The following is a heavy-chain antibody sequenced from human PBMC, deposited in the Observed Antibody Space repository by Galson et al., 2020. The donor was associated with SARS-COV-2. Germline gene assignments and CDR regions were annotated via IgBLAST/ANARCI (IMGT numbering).Heavy chain of an antibody. CDR1: GGSFSGYY. CDR2: IDHGGDT. V-gene: IGHV4-34*01. J-gene: IGHJ4*02. Sequence: SETLSLTCTVYGGSFSGYYWNWIRQPPGKGLEWIGEIDHGGDTSYNPSPKSRVTISPDTSKNKFSLQLRSVTAADTAVYYCARRWWLRGVDYWGQGSLGAV. CDR3: ARRWWLRGVDY. D-gene: IGHD2-15*01.